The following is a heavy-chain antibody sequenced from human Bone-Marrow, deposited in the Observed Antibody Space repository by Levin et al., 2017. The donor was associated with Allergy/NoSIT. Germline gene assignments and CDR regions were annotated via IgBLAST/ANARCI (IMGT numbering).Heavy chain of an antibody. J-gene: IGHJ6*02. CDR3: ASFALGSFYYGLDV. D-gene: IGHD2-15*01. Sequence: GESLKISCADSRFTFNTYAMSWVRQAPGKGLEWLSGMSGGGGSTFYADSVKGRFTISRDNSKNTLFLHMSSLRVDDTAVYYCASFALGSFYYGLDVWGQGTTVTVSS. CDR2: MSGGGGST. CDR1: RFTFNTYA. V-gene: IGHV3-23*01.